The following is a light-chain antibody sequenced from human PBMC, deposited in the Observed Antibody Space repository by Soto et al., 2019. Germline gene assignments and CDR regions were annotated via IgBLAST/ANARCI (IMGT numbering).Light chain of an antibody. V-gene: IGKV1-9*01. CDR2: AAS. CDR3: QQLHDYPIT. CDR1: QGIGSS. Sequence: ILLSQSPSSLAASVGDRVTITCRASQGIGSSLAWYQQKPGEAPKLLIYAASSLQSGVPSRFSGSGSGTDFTLTISSLQPEDFATYYCQQLHDYPITFGQGTRLEIK. J-gene: IGKJ5*01.